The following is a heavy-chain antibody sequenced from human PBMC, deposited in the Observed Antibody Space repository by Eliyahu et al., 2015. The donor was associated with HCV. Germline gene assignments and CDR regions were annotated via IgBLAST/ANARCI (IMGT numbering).Heavy chain of an antibody. V-gene: IGHV5-51*03. CDR1: GYIFTTYW. CDR2: VDPTDSDA. CDR3: ARRLSGYDPFDY. D-gene: IGHD5-12*01. J-gene: IGHJ4*02. Sequence: EVDLVQSGPEMKKPGESLXXSCKTSGYIFTTYWIGWVRQKPGKGLEWMGIVDPTDSDARYSPSFLGQVTFSVDKSLRTAYLQLSSLKASDTAIYYCARRLSGYDPFDYWGQGTLVTVSS.